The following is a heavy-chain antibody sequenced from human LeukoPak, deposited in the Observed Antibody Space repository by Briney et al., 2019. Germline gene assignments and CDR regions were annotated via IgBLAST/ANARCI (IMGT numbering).Heavy chain of an antibody. Sequence: SETLSLTCTVSGGSISNYCWSWIRQPPGKGLEWIGYIYYSGSTNYNPSLKSRVTISVDTSKNQFSLKLSSVTAADTAVYYCARSPGRGAYFDYWGQGTLVTVSS. CDR1: GGSISNYC. CDR3: ARSPGRGAYFDY. V-gene: IGHV4-59*01. D-gene: IGHD1-26*01. CDR2: IYYSGST. J-gene: IGHJ4*02.